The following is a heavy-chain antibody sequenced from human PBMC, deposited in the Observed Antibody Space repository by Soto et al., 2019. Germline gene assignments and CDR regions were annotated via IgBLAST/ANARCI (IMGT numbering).Heavy chain of an antibody. CDR3: ARGYSGYDYKFDY. Sequence: PSETLSLTCTVSGGSISSYYWSWIRQPPGKGLEWIGYIYYSGSTNYNPSLKSRVTISVDTSKNQFSLKLSSVTAADTAVYYCARGYSGYDYKFDYWGQGTLVTVS. V-gene: IGHV4-59*01. D-gene: IGHD5-12*01. J-gene: IGHJ4*02. CDR2: IYYSGST. CDR1: GGSISSYY.